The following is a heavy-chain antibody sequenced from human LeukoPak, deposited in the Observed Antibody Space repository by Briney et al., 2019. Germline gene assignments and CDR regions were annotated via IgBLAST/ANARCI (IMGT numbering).Heavy chain of an antibody. CDR2: ISSSGGDT. CDR1: GFTFSSYA. Sequence: PGGSLRLSCAASGFTFSSYAMSWVRQAPGKGLEWVSAISSSGGDTYYADSVKGRFTISRDNSKSTLFLQMNSLRAEDTAVYYCAKDGNNFEYWGQGTLVTVSS. CDR3: AKDGNNFEY. V-gene: IGHV3-23*01. J-gene: IGHJ4*02.